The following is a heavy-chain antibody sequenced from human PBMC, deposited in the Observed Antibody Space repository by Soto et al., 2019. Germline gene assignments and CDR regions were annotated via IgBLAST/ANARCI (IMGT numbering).Heavy chain of an antibody. V-gene: IGHV3-33*01. CDR2: IWYDGSNK. J-gene: IGHJ6*02. CDR1: GFTFSSYG. CDR3: ARRLVVPGLDYYYGMDV. Sequence: HPGGSLRLSCAASGFTFSSYGMHWVRQAPGKGLEWVAVIWYDGSNKYYADSVKGRFTISRDNSKNTLYLQMNSLRAEDTAVYYCARRLVVPGLDYYYGMDVWGQGTTVTVSS. D-gene: IGHD2-2*01.